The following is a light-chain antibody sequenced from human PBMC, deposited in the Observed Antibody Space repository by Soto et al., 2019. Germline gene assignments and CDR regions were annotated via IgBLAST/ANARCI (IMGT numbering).Light chain of an antibody. Sequence: QSALTQPASVSGSPGQSITISCTGTSSDIGGYNYVSWYQQHPGTAPKLIIYEVTNRPSGVSAHFSGSKSGNAASLTISGLQAADEADYYCSSYTSTNSWVFGGGIKLTVL. V-gene: IGLV2-14*01. CDR2: EVT. CDR1: SSDIGGYNY. J-gene: IGLJ3*02. CDR3: SSYTSTNSWV.